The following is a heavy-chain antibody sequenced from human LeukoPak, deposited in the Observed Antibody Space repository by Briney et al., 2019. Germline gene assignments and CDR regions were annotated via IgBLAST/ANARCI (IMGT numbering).Heavy chain of an antibody. CDR3: AKDGRQRKTYYYGSGSANALDI. Sequence: GGSLRLSCAASGFTFSSYGMHWVRQAPGKGLEWVAFIRYDGSNKYYADSVKGRFTISRDNSKNTLYLQMNSLRAEDTAVYYCAKDGRQRKTYYYGSGSANALDIWGQGTMVTVSS. CDR1: GFTFSSYG. J-gene: IGHJ3*02. CDR2: IRYDGSNK. D-gene: IGHD3-10*01. V-gene: IGHV3-30*02.